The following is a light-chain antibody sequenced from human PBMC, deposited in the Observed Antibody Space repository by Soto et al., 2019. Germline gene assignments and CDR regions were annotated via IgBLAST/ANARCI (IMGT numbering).Light chain of an antibody. V-gene: IGLV2-14*01. J-gene: IGLJ2*01. Sequence: QSALTQPASVSGSPGQSITISCTGTSSDVGGYNYVSWYQQHPGKAPKLMIYEVSNRPSGVSNRFSGSKSGNTASLTISGLRAEDEAHYYCSSYTSSSTLLVFGGGTKLTVL. CDR2: EVS. CDR3: SSYTSSSTLLV. CDR1: SSDVGGYNY.